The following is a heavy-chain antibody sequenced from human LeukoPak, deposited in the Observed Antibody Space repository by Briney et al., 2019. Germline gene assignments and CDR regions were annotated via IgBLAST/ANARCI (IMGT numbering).Heavy chain of an antibody. CDR3: AKVVTGYCSTTSCPFDS. V-gene: IGHV3-30*02. CDR2: IRYDGSNK. CDR1: GFTFSTYG. D-gene: IGHD2-2*01. J-gene: IGHJ4*02. Sequence: PGGSLRLSCAASGFTFSTYGMDWVRQAPGKGLEWVAYIRYDGSNKNYADSVKGRFTISRDNSKTTLYLQMSSLRAEDTAVYYCAKVVTGYCSTTSCPFDSWGQGTLVTVSS.